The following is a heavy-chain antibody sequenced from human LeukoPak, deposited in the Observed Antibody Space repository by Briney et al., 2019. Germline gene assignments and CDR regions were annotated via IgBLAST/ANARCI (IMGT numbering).Heavy chain of an antibody. D-gene: IGHD2/OR15-2a*01. CDR3: ASSTYSGSPS. J-gene: IGHJ5*02. CDR2: INEDGSQK. Sequence: GGSLRLSCAASGFTFTNYWMIWVRQAPGKGLEWVANINEDGSQKYYVGSVEGRFTISRDNAKNSLYLQMNSLRAEDTAVYYCASSTYSGSPSWGQGTLVTVSS. V-gene: IGHV3-7*01. CDR1: GFTFTNYW.